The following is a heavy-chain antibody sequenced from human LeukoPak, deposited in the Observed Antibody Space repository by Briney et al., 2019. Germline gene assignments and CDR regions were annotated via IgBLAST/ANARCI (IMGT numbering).Heavy chain of an antibody. Sequence: GGSLRLSCAASGFTFSNAWMSWVRQAPGKGLEWVSSISSSSSYIYYADSVKGRFTISRDNAKNSLYLQMNSLRAEDTAVYYCARDIGKGYYDSSGYLYWGQGTLVTVSS. V-gene: IGHV3-21*01. D-gene: IGHD3-22*01. CDR1: GFTFSNAW. CDR2: ISSSSSYI. J-gene: IGHJ4*02. CDR3: ARDIGKGYYDSSGYLY.